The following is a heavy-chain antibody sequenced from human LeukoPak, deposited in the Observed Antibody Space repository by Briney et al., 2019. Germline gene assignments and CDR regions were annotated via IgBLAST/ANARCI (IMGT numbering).Heavy chain of an antibody. J-gene: IGHJ4*02. D-gene: IGHD6-6*01. CDR1: GFTFSNYE. CDR2: ISSSSSTI. V-gene: IGHV3-48*03. CDR3: ARDTDSSSSLIDY. Sequence: PGGSLRLSCKASGFTFSNYEMNWVRQAPGKGLEWVSYISSSSSTIYYADSVKGRFTISRDNAKNSLYLQMNSLRAEDTAVYYCARDTDSSSSLIDYWGQGTLVTVSS.